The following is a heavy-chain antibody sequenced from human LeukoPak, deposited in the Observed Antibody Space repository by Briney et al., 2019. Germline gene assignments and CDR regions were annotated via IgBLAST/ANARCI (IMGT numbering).Heavy chain of an antibody. V-gene: IGHV4-61*05. CDR2: IYYSGST. Sequence: KPSETLSLTCTVSGGSISSSSYYWGWIRQPPGKGLEWIGYIYYSGSTNYNPSLKSRVTISVDTSKNRFSLKLSSVTAADTAVYYCATFYSGDLYYYGMDVWGQGTTVTVSS. D-gene: IGHD7-27*01. J-gene: IGHJ6*02. CDR1: GGSISSSSYY. CDR3: ATFYSGDLYYYGMDV.